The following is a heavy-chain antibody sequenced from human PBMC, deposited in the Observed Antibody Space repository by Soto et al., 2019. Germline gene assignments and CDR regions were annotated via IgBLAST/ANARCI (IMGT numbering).Heavy chain of an antibody. CDR1: GGSISSGGYY. J-gene: IGHJ4*02. Sequence: TLSLRCTVSGGSISSGGYYWSWIRQHPGKGLEWIGYIYYSGSTYYNPSLKSRVTISVDTSKNQFSLKLSSVTAADTAVYYCARDPRGYDSSGYYYGYWGQGTLVTVSS. CDR2: IYYSGST. CDR3: ARDPRGYDSSGYYYGY. D-gene: IGHD3-22*01. V-gene: IGHV4-31*03.